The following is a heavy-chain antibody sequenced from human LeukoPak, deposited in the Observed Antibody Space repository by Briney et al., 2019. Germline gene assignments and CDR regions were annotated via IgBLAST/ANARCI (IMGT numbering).Heavy chain of an antibody. CDR2: ISATGDTV. V-gene: IGHV3-23*01. D-gene: IGHD3-22*01. CDR1: GFTFSSYV. Sequence: QAGGSLRLSCAASGFTFSSYVMSWVRQAPGKGLEWVSVISATGDTVYCADSVKGRFTISRDNSKSTLFLQMNSLRAEDSAVYYCAKAPFNYHDSSGYYYPFDDWGQGTLVTVSS. CDR3: AKAPFNYHDSSGYYYPFDD. J-gene: IGHJ4*02.